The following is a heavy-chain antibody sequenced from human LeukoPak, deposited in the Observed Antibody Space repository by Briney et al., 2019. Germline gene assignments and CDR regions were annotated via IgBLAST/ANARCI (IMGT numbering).Heavy chain of an antibody. D-gene: IGHD5-18*01. CDR3: AIYSYGYYAFDI. CDR2: INSDGSST. V-gene: IGHV3-74*01. J-gene: IGHJ3*02. Sequence: GGSLRLSCAASGFTFSSYWMHWVRQAPGKGLVGVSRINSDGSSTSYADSVKGRFTISRDNAKNTLYLQMNSLRAEDTAVYYCAIYSYGYYAFDIWGQGTMVTVSS. CDR1: GFTFSSYW.